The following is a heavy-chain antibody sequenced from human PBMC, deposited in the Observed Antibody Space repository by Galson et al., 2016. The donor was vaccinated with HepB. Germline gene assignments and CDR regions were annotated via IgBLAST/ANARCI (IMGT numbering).Heavy chain of an antibody. CDR2: IYHRGST. CDR3: AKMGGWYIDY. D-gene: IGHD6-19*01. V-gene: IGHV4-4*02. Sequence: SLRLSCAASGFIFSNHAMSWVRQAPGKGLEWIGEIYHRGSTNYNPSLKSRVTMSIDKSKNQFSLKLNSVTAADTAVYYCAKMGGWYIDYWGQGTPVTVSS. J-gene: IGHJ4*02. CDR1: GFIFSNHAM.